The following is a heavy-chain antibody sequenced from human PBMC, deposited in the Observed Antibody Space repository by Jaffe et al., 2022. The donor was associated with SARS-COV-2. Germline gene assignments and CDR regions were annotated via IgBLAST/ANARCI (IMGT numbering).Heavy chain of an antibody. D-gene: IGHD3-9*01. CDR2: ITGSSGTK. CDR3: ARSENRQYFGYFDL. V-gene: IGHV3-48*02. CDR1: GFTFSSYS. J-gene: IGHJ2*01. Sequence: EVQLVDSGGGLVQPGGSLRLSCAASGFTFSSYSMNWVRQAPGKGLEWVSHITGSSGTKYYADSVKGRFTISRDNAKNSLYLLMNSLRDEDTAVYYCARSENRQYFGYFDLWGRGTLVTVSS.